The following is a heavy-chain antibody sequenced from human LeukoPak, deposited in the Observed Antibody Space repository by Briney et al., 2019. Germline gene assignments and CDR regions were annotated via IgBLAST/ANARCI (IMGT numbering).Heavy chain of an antibody. D-gene: IGHD6-13*01. CDR3: AKDRSSSNVYRADY. CDR1: EFSFSKYA. V-gene: IGHV3-23*01. CDR2: ISGGGGTT. J-gene: IGHJ4*02. Sequence: GGSLRLSCAASEFSFSKYAMSWVRQAPGKGLEWVSGISGGGGTTYYADSVKGRFTISRDNSKNTLSLQMNSLRAEDTAVYYCAKDRSSSNVYRADYWGQGTLVTVSS.